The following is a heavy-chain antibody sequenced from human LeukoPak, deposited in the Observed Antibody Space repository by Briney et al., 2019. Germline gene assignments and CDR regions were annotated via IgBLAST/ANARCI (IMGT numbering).Heavy chain of an antibody. CDR1: GYTFTSYY. D-gene: IGHD5-12*01. CDR2: INPSGDST. J-gene: IGHJ4*02. CDR3: ARDLGWLRPDYYFDY. V-gene: IGHV1-46*01. Sequence: GASVKVSCKASGYTFTSYYMHWVRQAPGQGLEWMGIINPSGDSTSYAQKFQGRVTMTRDMSTSTVYMELSSLRSEDTAVYYCARDLGWLRPDYYFDYWGQGTLVTVSS.